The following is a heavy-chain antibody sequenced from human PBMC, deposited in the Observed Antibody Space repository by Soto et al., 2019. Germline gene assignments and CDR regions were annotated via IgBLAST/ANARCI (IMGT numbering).Heavy chain of an antibody. CDR2: IIPIFGTA. D-gene: IGHD6-19*01. CDR3: ARSSSGWRPTYNWFDP. J-gene: IGHJ5*02. Sequence: SVKVSCKASGGTFSSYAISWVRQAPGQGLEWMGGIIPIFGTANYAQKFQGRVTITADESTSTAYMELSSLRSEDAAVCYCARSSSGWRPTYNWFDPWGQGTLVTVSS. CDR1: GGTFSSYA. V-gene: IGHV1-69*13.